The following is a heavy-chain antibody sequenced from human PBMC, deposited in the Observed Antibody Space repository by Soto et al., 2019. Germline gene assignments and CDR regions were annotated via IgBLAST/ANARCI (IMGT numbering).Heavy chain of an antibody. V-gene: IGHV4-31*02. CDR2: IYYSGST. J-gene: IGHJ6*02. D-gene: IGHD3-3*01. CDR3: ARDGPITIFGVAHYGMDV. CDR1: GGSISSGGYY. Sequence: PSETLSLTCSVSGGSISSGGYYWIWIRQHPGKGLEWIGYIYYSGSTYYNPSLKSRVTISVDTSKNQFSLKLSAVTAADTAVYYCARDGPITIFGVAHYGMDVWGQGTTVTVSS.